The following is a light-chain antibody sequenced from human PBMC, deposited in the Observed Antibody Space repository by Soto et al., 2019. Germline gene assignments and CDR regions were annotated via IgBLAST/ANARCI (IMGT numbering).Light chain of an antibody. CDR1: QSVNSN. CDR3: HQNRDWPLT. J-gene: IGKJ1*01. CDR2: GAS. Sequence: EIVMTQSPATMSVSPGERATLSCKASQSVNSNLAWYQQKPGQAPRLPIYGASFRDTVVPSRVSGSGSGTEFTLTIRSLQSEDFAIYYFHQNRDWPLTFGQGTKVEIK. V-gene: IGKV3-15*01.